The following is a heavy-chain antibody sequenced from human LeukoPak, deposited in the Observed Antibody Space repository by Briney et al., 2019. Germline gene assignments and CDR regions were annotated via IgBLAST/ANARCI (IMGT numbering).Heavy chain of an antibody. V-gene: IGHV4-59*01. J-gene: IGHJ4*02. D-gene: IGHD2-21*02. Sequence: PSETLSLTCTVSGGSISSYYWSWIRQPPGKGLEWLGYIYYSGSTNYNPSLKSRVTISVDTSKNQFSLKLSSVTAADTAVYYCARVGSYCGGDCYFDYWGQGTLVTVSS. CDR3: ARVGSYCGGDCYFDY. CDR1: GGSISSYY. CDR2: IYYSGST.